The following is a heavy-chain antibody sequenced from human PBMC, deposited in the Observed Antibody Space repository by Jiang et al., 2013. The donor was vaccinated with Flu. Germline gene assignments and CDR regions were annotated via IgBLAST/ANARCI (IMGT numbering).Heavy chain of an antibody. CDR3: ASSRMEGLRFTKYYYYGMDV. V-gene: IGHV7-4-1*02. CDR1: GYTFTTNA. D-gene: IGHD5-12*01. Sequence: QSGSELKKPGASVKVSCKASGYTFTTNAMNWVRQAPGQGLEWMGWINTNTGNPTYAQGFTGRFVFSLDTSASTAYLQITSLKAEDTAVYYCASSRMEGLRFTKYYYYGMDVWGQGTTVTVSS. J-gene: IGHJ6*02. CDR2: INTNTGNP.